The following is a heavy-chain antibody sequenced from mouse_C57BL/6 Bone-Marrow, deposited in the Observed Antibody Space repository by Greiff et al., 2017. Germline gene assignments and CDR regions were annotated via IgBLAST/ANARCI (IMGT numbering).Heavy chain of an antibody. Sequence: VQLQQSGPELVKPGASVKISCKASGYTFTDYYMNWVKQSHGKSLEWIGDINPNNGGTSYKQKFKGKATLTVDKSSSTAYMELRSLTSADSAVYYCGLWDFDVWGTGTTVTVSS. CDR2: INPNNGGT. V-gene: IGHV1-26*01. J-gene: IGHJ1*03. CDR3: GLWDFDV. CDR1: GYTFTDYY.